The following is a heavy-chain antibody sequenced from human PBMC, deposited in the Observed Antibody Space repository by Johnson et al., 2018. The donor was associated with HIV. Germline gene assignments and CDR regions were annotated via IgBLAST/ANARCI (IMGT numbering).Heavy chain of an antibody. Sequence: MQLVESGGGLVQPGGSLILSCAASGFTFSIYAMIWVRQAPGQGLEWVSAISGSGGSTYYADSVKGRFTLSRNNSNNTLYLQMNSLRPEDTALYYCAKDEAQTLASAGRDAFDFWGQGTAVTV. V-gene: IGHV3-23*04. CDR1: GFTFSIYA. J-gene: IGHJ3*01. CDR2: ISGSGGST. D-gene: IGHD6-13*01. CDR3: AKDEAQTLASAGRDAFDF.